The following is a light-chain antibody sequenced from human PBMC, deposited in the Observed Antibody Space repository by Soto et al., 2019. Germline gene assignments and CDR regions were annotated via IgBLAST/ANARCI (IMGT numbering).Light chain of an antibody. CDR2: AAS. Sequence: DIQMTQSPSSLSASVGDRVTITCRASESISRHLNWYQQKPGKAPKLLIYAASSLQNGVPSRFNGSGSGTDFPLTISNLQPEDFATYYCQQSYSTLSITFGQGTRLEIK. J-gene: IGKJ5*01. CDR3: QQSYSTLSIT. CDR1: ESISRH. V-gene: IGKV1-39*01.